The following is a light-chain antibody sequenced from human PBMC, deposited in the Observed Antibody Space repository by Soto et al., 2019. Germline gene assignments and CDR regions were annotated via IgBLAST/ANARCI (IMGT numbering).Light chain of an antibody. CDR3: AAWDDSLKGPV. J-gene: IGLJ3*02. CDR1: SSNIGSND. Sequence: QSVLTQPPSASGTPGQRAIISCTGSSSNIGSNDVNWYQQLPGTAPTLLISGNNQRPSGVPDRFSGSKSGTSASLAISGLQSEDEADYYCAAWDDSLKGPVFGGGTKLTVL. CDR2: GNN. V-gene: IGLV1-44*01.